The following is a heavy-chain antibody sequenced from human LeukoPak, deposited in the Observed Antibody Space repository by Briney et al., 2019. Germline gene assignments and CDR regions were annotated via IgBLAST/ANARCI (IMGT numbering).Heavy chain of an antibody. J-gene: IGHJ4*02. CDR1: GYTFTGYY. Sequence: ASVKVSCKASGYTFTGYYIHWVRQAPGQGLEWMGWINPNGGGTNYAQKFQGRVTMTRDTSISTAYMELNRLTFDDAALYYCAGGITGGDFWGQGTLVTVSS. D-gene: IGHD1-14*01. CDR3: AGGITGGDF. V-gene: IGHV1-2*02. CDR2: INPNGGGT.